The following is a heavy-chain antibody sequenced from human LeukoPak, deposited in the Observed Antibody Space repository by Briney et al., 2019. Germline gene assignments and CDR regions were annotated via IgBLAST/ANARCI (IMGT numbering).Heavy chain of an antibody. Sequence: SETLSLTCSVSGVPISSRRYYWGWIRQPPGKGREWIGSIYFSGTTHHNPPHQCRANMPVHALENHLSLKLTSVNAIDTAVYYFARHLRFGSSALPRDVFDVWGRGTVVSVSS. D-gene: IGHD1-26*01. CDR2: IYFSGTT. CDR1: GVPISSRRYY. J-gene: IGHJ3*01. V-gene: IGHV4-39*01. CDR3: ARHLRFGSSALPRDVFDV.